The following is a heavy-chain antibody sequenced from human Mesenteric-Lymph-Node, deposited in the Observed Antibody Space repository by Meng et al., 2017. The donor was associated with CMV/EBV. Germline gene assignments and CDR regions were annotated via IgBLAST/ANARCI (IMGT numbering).Heavy chain of an antibody. V-gene: IGHV3-21*06. CDR2: ISSSSSYI. Sequence: GESLKISCAASGFTFSSYSMNWVRQAPGKGLEWVSSISSSSSYIYYADSVEGRFTISRDNTKSSLFLQMSSLRAEDTGVYYCARVIFGAVIGAFDLWGQGTLVTVSS. CDR3: ARVIFGAVIGAFDL. J-gene: IGHJ3*01. CDR1: GFTFSSYS. D-gene: IGHD3-3*01.